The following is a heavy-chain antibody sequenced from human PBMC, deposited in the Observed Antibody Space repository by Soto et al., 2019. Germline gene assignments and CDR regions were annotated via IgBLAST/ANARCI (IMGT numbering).Heavy chain of an antibody. D-gene: IGHD3-22*01. V-gene: IGHV4-39*01. CDR2: IYYSGST. J-gene: IGHJ4*02. Sequence: QLQLQESGPGLVKPSETLSLTCTVSGGSISTSSYYWGWIRQPPGKGLEWIGSIYYSGSTYYNPSLXXRATISVDTSKNQFSLTLSSVTAADTAVYYCARDYDSSGDYWGQGTLVTVSS. CDR3: ARDYDSSGDY. CDR1: GGSISTSSYY.